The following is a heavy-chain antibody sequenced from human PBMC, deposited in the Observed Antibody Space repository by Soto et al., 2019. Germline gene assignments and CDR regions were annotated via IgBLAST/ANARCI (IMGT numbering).Heavy chain of an antibody. CDR3: ARDTGGSYDY. D-gene: IGHD1-26*01. V-gene: IGHV3-72*01. CDR1: GFTFSDYY. Sequence: GGSLILSCTASGFTFSDYYMDWVRQVPGKGLEWVGRSRNKANSYNTEYAASVKDRFSISRDNSKDSMYLQMNSLKTEDTAVYYCARDTGGSYDYWGQGALVTVSS. CDR2: SRNKANSYNT. J-gene: IGHJ4*02.